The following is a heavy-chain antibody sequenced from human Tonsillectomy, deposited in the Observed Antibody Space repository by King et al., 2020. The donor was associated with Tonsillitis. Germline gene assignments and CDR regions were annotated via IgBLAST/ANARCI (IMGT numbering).Heavy chain of an antibody. CDR3: ARGPSGSDRNWFDP. D-gene: IGHD1-26*01. V-gene: IGHV1-3*01. J-gene: IGHJ5*02. CDR2: INAGNGNT. Sequence: QLVQSGADVKKPGASVKVSCKTSGYTLTSYAIHWVCQAPGQRLEWMGWINAGNGNTKYSQKFQGRVTITRDTSASTAYMEVSSLRFEDTAMYYCARGPSGSDRNWFDPWGQGTLVTVSS. CDR1: GYTLTSYA.